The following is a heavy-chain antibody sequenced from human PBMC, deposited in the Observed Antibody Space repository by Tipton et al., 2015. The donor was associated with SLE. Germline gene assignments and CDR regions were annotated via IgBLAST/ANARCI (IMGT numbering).Heavy chain of an antibody. CDR3: AREPVYYYYYMDV. V-gene: IGHV4-4*02. CDR1: GVSISVSHW. Sequence: TLSLTCAVSGVSISVSHWWSWVRQSPGKGLEWIGEVYHSGSTNYNPSLKSRVTISVDTSKNQFSLKLSSVTAADTAVYYCAREPVYYYYYMDVWGKGTTVTVSS. J-gene: IGHJ6*03. CDR2: VYHSGST.